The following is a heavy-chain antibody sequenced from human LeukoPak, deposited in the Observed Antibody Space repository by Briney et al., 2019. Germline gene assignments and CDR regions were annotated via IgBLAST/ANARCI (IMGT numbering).Heavy chain of an antibody. V-gene: IGHV3-48*04. CDR3: ARDSSYYYGSGSPLDY. CDR1: GFTFSTYS. CDR2: ISSSSSTI. J-gene: IGHJ4*02. D-gene: IGHD3-10*01. Sequence: GGSLRLSCAASGFTFSTYSMNWVRQAPGKGLEWVSYISSSSSTIYYADSVKGLFTISRDNAKNSLYLQMNSLRAEDTAVYYCARDSSYYYGSGSPLDYWGQGTLVTVSS.